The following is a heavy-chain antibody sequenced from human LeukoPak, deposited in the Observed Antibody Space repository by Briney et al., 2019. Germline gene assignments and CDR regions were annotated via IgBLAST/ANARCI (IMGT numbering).Heavy chain of an antibody. D-gene: IGHD3-10*01. CDR1: GFTFSSYS. CDR3: ARAVNYYGSGSYPVYYYYYYMDV. CDR2: ISSSSSYI. J-gene: IGHJ6*03. V-gene: IGHV3-21*01. Sequence: GGSLRLSCAASGFTFSSYSMNWARQAPGKGLEWVSSISSSSSYIYYADSVKGRFTISRDNAKNSLYLQMNSLRAEDTAVYYCARAVNYYGSGSYPVYYYYYYMDVWGKGTTVTVSS.